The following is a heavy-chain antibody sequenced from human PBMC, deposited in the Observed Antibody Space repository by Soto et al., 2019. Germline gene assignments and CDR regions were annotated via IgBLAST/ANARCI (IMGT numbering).Heavy chain of an antibody. Sequence: PGGSLRLSCAASGFTFSSYAMSWVRQAPGKGLEWVSAISGSGGSTYYADSVKGRFTISRDNSKNTLYLQMNSLRAEDTAVYYCAKVVPYCSGGSCYAGLRLNNAFDISGQGTMVTVSS. D-gene: IGHD2-15*01. J-gene: IGHJ3*02. CDR3: AKVVPYCSGGSCYAGLRLNNAFDI. CDR1: GFTFSSYA. V-gene: IGHV3-23*01. CDR2: ISGSGGST.